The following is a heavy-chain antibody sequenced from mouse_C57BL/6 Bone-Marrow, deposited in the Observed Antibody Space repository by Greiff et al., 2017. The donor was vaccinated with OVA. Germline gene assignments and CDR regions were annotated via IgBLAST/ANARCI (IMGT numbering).Heavy chain of an antibody. Sequence: QVQLKQPGAELVKPGASVKVSCKASGYTFTSYWMHWVKQRPGQGLEWIGRIHPSDSDTNYNQKFKGKATLTVDKSSSTAYMQLSSLTSEDSAVYYCAILVYYDASQYWGQGTTLTVSS. D-gene: IGHD2-4*01. CDR1: GYTFTSYW. CDR2: IHPSDSDT. V-gene: IGHV1-74*01. CDR3: AILVYYDASQY. J-gene: IGHJ2*01.